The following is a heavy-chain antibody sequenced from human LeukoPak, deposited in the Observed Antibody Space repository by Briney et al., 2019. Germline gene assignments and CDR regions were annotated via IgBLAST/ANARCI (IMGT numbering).Heavy chain of an antibody. J-gene: IGHJ4*02. D-gene: IGHD6-13*01. CDR2: TKHKADGYTT. Sequence: PGGSLRLSCAASGFTFSDHYMDWVRQAPGEGLEWVGRTKHKADGYTTQYAASVKGRFTISRDDSKNSLFLQMNSLRAEDTAVYYCARDEIAAAVQAPNTHDYWGQGTLVTVSS. CDR1: GFTFSDHY. V-gene: IGHV3-72*01. CDR3: ARDEIAAAVQAPNTHDY.